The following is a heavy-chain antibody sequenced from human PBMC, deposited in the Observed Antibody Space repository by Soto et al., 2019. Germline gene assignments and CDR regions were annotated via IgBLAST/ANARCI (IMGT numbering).Heavy chain of an antibody. Sequence: TSETLSLTCTVSGGSISSYCCTWIWQPPGRGLEWIGYIYYSGSTNYNPSLKSRVTISVDTSKNQFSLKLSSVTAADTAVYYCARVGYSRYDWACGQGTLVT. CDR3: ARVGYSRYDWA. J-gene: IGHJ5*02. V-gene: IGHV4-59*01. CDR2: IYYSGST. CDR1: GGSISSYC. D-gene: IGHD5-12*01.